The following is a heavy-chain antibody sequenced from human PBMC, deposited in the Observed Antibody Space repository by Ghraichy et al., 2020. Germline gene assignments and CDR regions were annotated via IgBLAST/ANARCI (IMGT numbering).Heavy chain of an antibody. CDR2: INPSGGST. CDR3: ARQVLLEYSSSANLDY. J-gene: IGHJ4*02. V-gene: IGHV1-46*01. D-gene: IGHD6-6*01. CDR1: GYTFTSYY. Sequence: ASVKVSCKASGYTFTSYYMHWVRQAPGQGLEWMGIINPSGGSTSYAQKFQGRVTMTRDTSTSTVYMELSSLRSEDTAVYYCARQVLLEYSSSANLDYWGQGTLVTVSS.